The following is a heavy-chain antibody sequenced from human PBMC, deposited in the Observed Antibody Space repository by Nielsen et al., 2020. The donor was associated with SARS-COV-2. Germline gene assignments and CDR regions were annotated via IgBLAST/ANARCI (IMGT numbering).Heavy chain of an antibody. V-gene: IGHV4-4*02. CDR1: GGSVSSNDW. J-gene: IGHJ6*03. Sequence: SATLSLTCAVSGGSVSSNDWWTWVRQSPGKGLEWIGEVSHSGSINYNPSLKSRVTLSMDKSKRQFSLRLTSVSTADTAVYFCARGDLVVVPSPILGLGPFFYYFYLDVWGKGTTVTVSS. CDR3: ARGDLVVVPSPILGLGPFFYYFYLDV. D-gene: IGHD2-2*01. CDR2: VSHSGSI.